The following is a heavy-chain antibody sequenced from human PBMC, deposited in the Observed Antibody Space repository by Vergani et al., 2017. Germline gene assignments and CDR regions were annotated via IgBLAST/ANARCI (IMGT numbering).Heavy chain of an antibody. V-gene: IGHV4-39*07. CDR2: IYYSGST. J-gene: IGHJ3*02. CDR1: GGSISSSSYY. Sequence: QLQLQESGPGLVKPSETLSLTCTVSGGSISSSSYYWGWIRQPPGKGLEWIGSIYYSGSTYYNPSLKSRVPISVDTSNNQFSLKLSAVTAADTAVYYCARDADSSGYLPDVFDIWGQGTMVTVSS. D-gene: IGHD3-22*01. CDR3: ARDADSSGYLPDVFDI.